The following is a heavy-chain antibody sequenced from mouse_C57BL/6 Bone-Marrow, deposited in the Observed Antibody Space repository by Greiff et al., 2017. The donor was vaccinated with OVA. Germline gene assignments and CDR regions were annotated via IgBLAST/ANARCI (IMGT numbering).Heavy chain of an antibody. J-gene: IGHJ3*01. CDR2: IWRGGST. D-gene: IGHD2-4*01. CDR1: GFSLTSYG. V-gene: IGHV2-5*01. Sequence: VKLVESGPGLVQPSQSLSITCTISGFSLTSYGVHWVRQSPGKGLEWLGVIWRGGSTDYNAAFMSRLSITKDNSKSQVFFKMNSLQADDTAIYYCAKRGIYYDYAFAYWGQGTLVTVSA. CDR3: AKRGIYYDYAFAY.